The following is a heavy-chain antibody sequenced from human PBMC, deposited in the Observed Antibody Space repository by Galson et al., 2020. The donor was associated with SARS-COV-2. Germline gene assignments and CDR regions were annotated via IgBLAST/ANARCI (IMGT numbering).Heavy chain of an antibody. CDR3: ARDLVVVAATPLDY. J-gene: IGHJ4*02. V-gene: IGHV3-30*03. CDR2: ISYDGSNK. CDR1: GFTVSSSY. D-gene: IGHD2-15*01. Sequence: GESLKISCAASGFTVSSSYISWVRQAPGKGLEWVAVISYDGSNKYYADSVKGRFTISRDNSKNTLYLQMNSLRAEDTAVYYCARDLVVVAATPLDYWGQATLVTVSS.